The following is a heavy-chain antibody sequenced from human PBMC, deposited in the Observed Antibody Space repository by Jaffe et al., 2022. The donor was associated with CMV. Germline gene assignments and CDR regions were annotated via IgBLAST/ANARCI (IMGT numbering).Heavy chain of an antibody. D-gene: IGHD1-26*01. J-gene: IGHJ6*02. CDR3: ARDIVHSGSRGFYYYGMDV. V-gene: IGHV3-9*01. CDR2: INWNSGDI. Sequence: EVQLVESGGGLVQPGRSLRLSCVASGFTFDDYAMHWVRQVPGKGLEWVSGINWNSGDIGYADSVKGRFTTSRDNAKKSLYLQMNSLRAEDTALYYCARDIVHSGSRGFYYYGMDVWGQGTTVTVSS. CDR1: GFTFDDYA.